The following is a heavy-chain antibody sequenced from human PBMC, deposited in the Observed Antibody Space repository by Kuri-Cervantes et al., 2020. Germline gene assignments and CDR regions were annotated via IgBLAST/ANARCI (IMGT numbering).Heavy chain of an antibody. V-gene: IGHV1-2*02. CDR3: AREGGYNRGDLGNY. Sequence: ASVKVSCKASGYTFTGYYMHWVRQAPGQGLEWMGWINPNSGVTNYAQKFQGRVTMTRDTSISTAYMELSSLRSEDTAVYYCAREGGYNRGDLGNYWGQGTLVTVSS. D-gene: IGHD5-24*01. J-gene: IGHJ4*02. CDR2: INPNSGVT. CDR1: GYTFTGYY.